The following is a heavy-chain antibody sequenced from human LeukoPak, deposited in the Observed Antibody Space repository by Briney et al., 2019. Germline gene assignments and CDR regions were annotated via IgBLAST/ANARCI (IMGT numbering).Heavy chain of an antibody. CDR1: GGSISSYY. J-gene: IGHJ5*02. Sequence: SETLSLTCTVSGGSISSYYWSWIRQPPGKGLEWIGYISYSGSTTFNHSLKSRVTISVDTSKNQFSLKLSSVTAADTAVYYCAREGTAGTNLNWFDPWGQGTLVTVSS. CDR3: AREGTAGTNLNWFDP. D-gene: IGHD1-1*01. V-gene: IGHV4-59*01. CDR2: ISYSGST.